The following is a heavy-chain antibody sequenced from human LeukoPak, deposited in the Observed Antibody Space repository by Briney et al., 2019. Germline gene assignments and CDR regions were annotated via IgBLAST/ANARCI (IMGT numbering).Heavy chain of an antibody. D-gene: IGHD3-10*01. V-gene: IGHV6-1*01. CDR2: TYYKSNWDN. CDR1: GASVSSNSDA. J-gene: IGHJ4*02. CDR3: ARNYYGSGSYYNSFDY. Sequence: SQTLSLTFAISGASVSSNSDAWTWIRQSPSKGLEWLGRTYYKSNWDNDFALSVKRRITINPGNAKNQFPLQLNSVTPEDTAVYYWARNYYGSGSYYNSFDYWGQGILVSVSS.